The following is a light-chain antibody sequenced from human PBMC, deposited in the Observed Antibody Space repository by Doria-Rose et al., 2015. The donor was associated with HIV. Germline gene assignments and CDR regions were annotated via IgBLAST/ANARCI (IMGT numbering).Light chain of an antibody. Sequence: VTLTCRASQGISSALAWYQLKPGKTPKLLIYDASTLGSGVPSRFSGSGSGADSTLTISSLQPEDFATYCCQQFNSYPHTFGPGTKVDVK. V-gene: IGKV1-13*02. CDR1: QGISSA. CDR2: DAS. CDR3: QQFNSYPHT. J-gene: IGKJ3*01.